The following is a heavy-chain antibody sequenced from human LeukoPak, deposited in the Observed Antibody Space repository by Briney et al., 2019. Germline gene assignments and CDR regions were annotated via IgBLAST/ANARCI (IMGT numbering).Heavy chain of an antibody. CDR1: GFTSIAYA. D-gene: IGHD6-19*01. CDR3: ARDRIAVAGDDY. CDR2: ISGGGVTT. V-gene: IGHV3-21*01. J-gene: IGHJ4*02. Sequence: GGSLRLSCVGSGFTSIAYALTWARQAPGKGLEWVSGISGGGVTTYYADSVKGRFTISRDNAKNSLYLQMNSLRAEDTAVYYCARDRIAVAGDDYWGQGTLVTVSS.